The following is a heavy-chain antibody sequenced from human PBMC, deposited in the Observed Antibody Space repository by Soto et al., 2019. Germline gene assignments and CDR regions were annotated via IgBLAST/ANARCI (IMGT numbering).Heavy chain of an antibody. CDR3: ARGGVIVVPYYFDY. CDR1: GFSLSSSGMC. D-gene: IGHD1-26*01. Sequence: KSGPTLVNPTQTLTLTCTFSGFSLSSSGMCVSWIRQPPGKALEWLALIEWDDDKYYNTSLKTRLTISKDTSKNQVVLTMTNMDPADTATYYCARGGVIVVPYYFDYWGQGTLVTVSS. V-gene: IGHV2-70*01. CDR2: IEWDDDK. J-gene: IGHJ4*02.